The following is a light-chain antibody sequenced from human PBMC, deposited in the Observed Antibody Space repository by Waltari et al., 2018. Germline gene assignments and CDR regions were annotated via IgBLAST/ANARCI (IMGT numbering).Light chain of an antibody. Sequence: SYELTQPPSVSVSPGQTARITCSGDELPKQYAFWYRQKPGQAPELLIYKDTERPSGIPEPVSAASSGTTVTLTITGVQPEDEADYYCQSADSTNTYWVFGGGTKLTVL. CDR1: ELPKQY. V-gene: IGLV3-25*03. CDR3: QSADSTNTYWV. CDR2: KDT. J-gene: IGLJ2*01.